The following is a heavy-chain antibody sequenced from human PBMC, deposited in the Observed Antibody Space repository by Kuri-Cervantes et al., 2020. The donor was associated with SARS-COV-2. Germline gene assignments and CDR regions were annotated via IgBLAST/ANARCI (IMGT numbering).Heavy chain of an antibody. D-gene: IGHD5-24*01. CDR3: AIARMAGPFDS. J-gene: IGHJ4*02. CDR1: GFTFISDG. Sequence: GESLRISCAASGFTFISDGMSWVRRAPGKGLEWVANIKQDGSEKHYVDSVKSRITISRDKAKNSLYLQMNSLRAEDTAVYYCAIARMAGPFDSWGQGTLVTVSS. CDR2: IKQDGSEK. V-gene: IGHV3-7*01.